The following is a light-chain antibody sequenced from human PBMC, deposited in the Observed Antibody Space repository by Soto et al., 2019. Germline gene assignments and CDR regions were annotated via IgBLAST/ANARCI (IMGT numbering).Light chain of an antibody. Sequence: EIVVTQSPATLSVSPGERAALSCRAGQSVSSNLAWYQQKPGQAPRLLIYDASNRATGIPARFSGSGSGTDFTLTISSLEPEDFASYCCQQYNTYPWTFGQGTKVDIK. CDR3: QQYNTYPWT. J-gene: IGKJ1*01. CDR2: DAS. CDR1: QSVSSN. V-gene: IGKV3D-15*01.